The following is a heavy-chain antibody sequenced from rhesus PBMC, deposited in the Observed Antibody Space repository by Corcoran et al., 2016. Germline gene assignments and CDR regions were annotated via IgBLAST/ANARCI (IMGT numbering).Heavy chain of an antibody. V-gene: IGHV4S7*01. CDR2: IYGSTGST. Sequence: QVQLQESGPGLVKPSETLSLTCAVSGYSISSNDWSWIRQPPGKGLEWIGYIYGSTGSTYYNPSLKNRGTSSKDTSKTQFALRLSSVTAADTAVYYCARSPPAQYYFDYWGQGGLVTGSS. CDR3: ARSPPAQYYFDY. J-gene: IGHJ4*01. CDR1: GYSISSND.